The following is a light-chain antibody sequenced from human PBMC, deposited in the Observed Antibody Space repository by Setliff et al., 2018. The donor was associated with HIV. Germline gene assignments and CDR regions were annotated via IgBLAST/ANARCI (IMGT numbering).Light chain of an antibody. CDR1: NSDVGAYNY. Sequence: QSALTQPRSVSGSPGQSVAISCTGTNSDVGAYNYVSWYQQPPGKVPKLIIYEVNKRPSGVPDRFSGSKSGNAASLTISGLQADDEADYYCCSHAGSYTLVFGGGTKVPS. V-gene: IGLV2-11*01. J-gene: IGLJ2*01. CDR2: EVN. CDR3: CSHAGSYTLV.